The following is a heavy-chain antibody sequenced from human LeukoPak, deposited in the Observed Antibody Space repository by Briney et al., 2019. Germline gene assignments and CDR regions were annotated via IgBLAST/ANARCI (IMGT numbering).Heavy chain of an antibody. CDR1: GYTFTSYY. CDR3: ARVEQSLFFDY. V-gene: IGHV1-46*01. CDR2: INPSGGST. D-gene: IGHD1/OR15-1a*01. Sequence: ASVKVSCKASGYTFTSYYMHWVRQAPGQGLEWMGIINPSGGSTSYVQKFQGRVTMTRDTSTSTAYMELSSLRSEDTAVYYCARVEQSLFFDYWGQGTLVTVSS. J-gene: IGHJ4*02.